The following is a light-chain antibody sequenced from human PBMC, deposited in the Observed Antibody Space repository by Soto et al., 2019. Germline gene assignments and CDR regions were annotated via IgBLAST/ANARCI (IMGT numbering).Light chain of an antibody. J-gene: IGLJ1*01. Sequence: QSALAQPASVSGSPGQSITISCTGTSSDVGGYNFVSWYQQYPGKAPKLMIYEVSNRPSGVSNRFSGSKSGNTASLTISGLQAEDESDYYYSSYTGSSTRYVFGTGTKATVL. CDR2: EVS. V-gene: IGLV2-14*01. CDR1: SSDVGGYNF. CDR3: SSYTGSSTRYV.